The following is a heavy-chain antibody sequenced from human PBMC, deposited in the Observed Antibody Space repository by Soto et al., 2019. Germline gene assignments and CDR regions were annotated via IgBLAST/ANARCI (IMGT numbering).Heavy chain of an antibody. Sequence: QVQLVQSGAEVKKPGSSVKVSCKASGGTFSTYTITWVRQAPGQGLEWMGRIIPSIGLINYAQKFQGRVTISADKFRGKAYMELTGLRSDDTAVYYCAGDPDSHYNDSHASSYPWGQGTLVTVSS. CDR1: GGTFSTYT. CDR2: IIPSIGLI. D-gene: IGHD4-4*01. J-gene: IGHJ5*02. CDR3: AGDPDSHYNDSHASSYP. V-gene: IGHV1-69*08.